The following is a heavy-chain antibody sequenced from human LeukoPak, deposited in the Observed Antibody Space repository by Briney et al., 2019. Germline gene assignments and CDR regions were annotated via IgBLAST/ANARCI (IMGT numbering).Heavy chain of an antibody. V-gene: IGHV3-30*03. CDR2: IRQDGDGR. CDR3: ATEDYTSGHAGALGFDP. D-gene: IGHD3-22*01. CDR1: GFAFSSYV. Sequence: GRSLRLSCAASGFAFSSYVMHWARRAPGEGLEWVAVIRQDGDGRFYGNSVKGRFTISRDNSRNALYLEMDSLRVEDTARYFCATEDYTSGHAGALGFDPWGQGTLVTVSA. J-gene: IGHJ5*02.